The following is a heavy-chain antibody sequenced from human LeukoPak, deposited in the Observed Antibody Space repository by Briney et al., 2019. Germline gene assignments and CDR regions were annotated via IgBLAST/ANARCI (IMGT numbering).Heavy chain of an antibody. CDR1: VYTFTSYD. D-gene: IGHD1-26*01. CDR2: MNPNSGNT. J-gene: IGHJ3*02. V-gene: IGHV1-8*03. Sequence: ASVKVSCKASVYTFTSYDINWVRQATGQGLEWMGWMNPNSGNTGYAQKFQGRVTITRNTSISTAYMELSSLRSEDTAVYYCARGEWELLGAFDIWGQGTMVTLSS. CDR3: ARGEWELLGAFDI.